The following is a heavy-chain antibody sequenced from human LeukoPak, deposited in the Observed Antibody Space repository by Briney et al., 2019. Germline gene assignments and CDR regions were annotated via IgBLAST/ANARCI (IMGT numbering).Heavy chain of an antibody. CDR2: IHYSGSA. CDR1: GGSISSYY. Sequence: SETLSLTCTVSGGSISSYYWTWIRQPPGKGLEWIGYIHYSGSANYNPSLKNRVTISVDKSKNQFSLKLSSVTAADTAVYYCARLVLGATAYFDCWGQGTLVTVSS. V-gene: IGHV4-59*08. J-gene: IGHJ4*02. CDR3: ARLVLGATAYFDC. D-gene: IGHD1-26*01.